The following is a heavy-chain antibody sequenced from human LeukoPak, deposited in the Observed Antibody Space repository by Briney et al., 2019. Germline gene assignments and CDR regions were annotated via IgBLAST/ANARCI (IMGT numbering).Heavy chain of an antibody. Sequence: GGSLRLSCEASGFTFSNYGMSWVRQAPGKGLEWVSTFGGSGATYYADSVKGRFSISRDNSKNTLYLQMNSLRVEDTAVYYCARRGKYDFDYWGQGTLVPVSS. D-gene: IGHD1-1*01. CDR3: ARRGKYDFDY. V-gene: IGHV3-23*01. J-gene: IGHJ4*02. CDR2: FGGSGAT. CDR1: GFTFSNYG.